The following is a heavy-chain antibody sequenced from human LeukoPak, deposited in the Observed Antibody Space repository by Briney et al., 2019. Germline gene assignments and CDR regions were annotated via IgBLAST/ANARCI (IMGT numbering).Heavy chain of an antibody. CDR2: IHASGST. CDR3: ARDIRFDP. V-gene: IGHV4-4*07. J-gene: IGHJ5*02. CDR1: GGSISTYY. D-gene: IGHD2-21*01. Sequence: SETLSLTCTVSGGSISTYYWSWAGQPAGKRLEWIGLIHASGSTNYNPSLQSRVTISVDTSKNQFSMKLSSVTAADTALYYCARDIRFDPWGQGTLVTVSS.